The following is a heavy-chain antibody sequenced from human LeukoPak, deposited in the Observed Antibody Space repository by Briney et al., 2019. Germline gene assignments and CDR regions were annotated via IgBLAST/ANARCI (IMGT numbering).Heavy chain of an antibody. D-gene: IGHD2-2*01. CDR3: AREASNQLLRYYYYYYGMDV. Sequence: GGSLRLSCAASGFSFSSYWMSWVRQAPGKGLEWVANIKEDGSEKYYVDSVKGRFTISRDNAKKSLYLQMNSLRAEDTAVYYCAREASNQLLRYYYYYYGMDVWGQGTTVTVSS. CDR2: IKEDGSEK. CDR1: GFSFSSYW. V-gene: IGHV3-7*01. J-gene: IGHJ6*02.